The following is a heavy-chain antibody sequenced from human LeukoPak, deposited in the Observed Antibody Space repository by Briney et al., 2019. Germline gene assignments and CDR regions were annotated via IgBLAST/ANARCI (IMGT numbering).Heavy chain of an antibody. J-gene: IGHJ4*02. Sequence: ASVKVSCKTSGYTFTSYGIIWVRQAPGQGLEWMGWISAYNGNRNYAQKLQGRVTITTDTSTSTAYMELRSLRSDDTAVYYCARGGPGWDSSSWYNYWGQGTLVTVSS. CDR3: ARGGPGWDSSSWYNY. CDR2: ISAYNGNR. V-gene: IGHV1-18*01. CDR1: GYTFTSYG. D-gene: IGHD6-13*01.